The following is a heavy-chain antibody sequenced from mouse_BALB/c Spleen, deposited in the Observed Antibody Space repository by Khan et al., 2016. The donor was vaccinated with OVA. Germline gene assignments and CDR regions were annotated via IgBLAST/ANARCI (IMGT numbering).Heavy chain of an antibody. V-gene: IGHV5-6*01. CDR2: ISTGGHYT. D-gene: IGHD1-1*02. CDR3: ARLTYYYNSEGFAY. Sequence: EVELVESGGDLVKPGGSLKLSCAASGFTFSTYGMSWVRQTPDKRLAWVAAISTGGHYTYYIDSVQGRFTISRDNAKNTLHLQMSSLKSEDTAMYYCARLTYYYNSEGFAYWGQGTLVTVSA. J-gene: IGHJ3*01. CDR1: GFTFSTYG.